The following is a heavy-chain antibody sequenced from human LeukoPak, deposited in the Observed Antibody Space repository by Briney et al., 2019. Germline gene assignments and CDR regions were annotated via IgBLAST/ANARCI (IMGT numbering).Heavy chain of an antibody. CDR2: IYYSGST. CDR1: GGSISSYY. V-gene: IGHV4-59*01. D-gene: IGHD3-10*01. CDR3: ARGESGFPIDY. J-gene: IGHJ4*02. Sequence: SETLSLTCTVSGGSISSYYWSWSRQPPGKGLEWIGYIYYSGSTNYNPSLKSRVTISVDTSKNQFSLKLSSVTAADTAVYYCARGESGFPIDYWGQGTLVTVSS.